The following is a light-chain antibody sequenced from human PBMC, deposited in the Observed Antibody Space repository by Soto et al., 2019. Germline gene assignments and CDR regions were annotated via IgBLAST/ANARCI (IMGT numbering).Light chain of an antibody. Sequence: DIQMTQSPSSLSASVGDRVTITCRASQSISSYLNWYQQKPGKAPKLLIYAASSLQSGVPSRFSGSGSGTDFTLTISSLQPEDFATYYCQQSYSTIWTFVQGTKVEMK. CDR3: QQSYSTIWT. V-gene: IGKV1-39*01. J-gene: IGKJ1*01. CDR2: AAS. CDR1: QSISSY.